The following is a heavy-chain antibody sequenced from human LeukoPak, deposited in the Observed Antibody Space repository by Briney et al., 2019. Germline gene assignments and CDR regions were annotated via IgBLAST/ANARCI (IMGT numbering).Heavy chain of an antibody. V-gene: IGHV1-2*06. J-gene: IGHJ4*02. CDR1: GYTFTGYY. CDR2: INPNSGGT. Sequence: ASVKVSCKASGYTFTGYYMHWVRQAPGQGLEWMGRINPNSGGTNYAQKFQGRVTMTTDTSTSTAYMELRSLRSDDTAVYYCARDPLTYSQWEPNQLDYWGQGTLVTVSS. D-gene: IGHD1-26*01. CDR3: ARDPLTYSQWEPNQLDY.